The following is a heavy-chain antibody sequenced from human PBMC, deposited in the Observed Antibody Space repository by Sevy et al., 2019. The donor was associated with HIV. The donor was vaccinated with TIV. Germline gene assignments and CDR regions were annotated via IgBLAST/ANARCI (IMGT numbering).Heavy chain of an antibody. D-gene: IGHD7-27*01. CDR1: RFTFSNSF. CDR2: ITRKIDGETT. CDR3: GTGDAYDV. J-gene: IGHJ3*01. V-gene: IGHV3-15*06. Sequence: GGSLRLSCAASRFTFSNSFMSWARQAPGRGLEWVGRITRKIDGETTLYAAPVKGRFTISRDDSRNTMYLQMDSLKIEDTAMYYCGTGDAYDVSGQGTTVTVSS.